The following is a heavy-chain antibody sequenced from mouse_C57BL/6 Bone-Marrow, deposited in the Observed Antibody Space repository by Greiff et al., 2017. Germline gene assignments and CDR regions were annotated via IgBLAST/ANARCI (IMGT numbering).Heavy chain of an antibody. D-gene: IGHD1-1*01. Sequence: QVQLQQPGAELVKPGASVKLSCKASGYTFTSYWMHWVKQRPGRGLEWIRRIDPNSGGTKYNEKFKSKATLTVDKPSSTAYMQLSSLTSEDSAVYYCARRDYYGSSYYFDYWGQGTTLTVSS. CDR2: IDPNSGGT. V-gene: IGHV1-72*01. CDR3: ARRDYYGSSYYFDY. J-gene: IGHJ2*01. CDR1: GYTFTSYW.